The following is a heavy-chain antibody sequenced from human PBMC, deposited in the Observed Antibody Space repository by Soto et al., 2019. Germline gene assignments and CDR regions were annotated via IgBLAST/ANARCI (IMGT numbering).Heavy chain of an antibody. D-gene: IGHD3-3*01. CDR2: IYYSGST. CDR1: GGSISSGGYY. Sequence: PSETLSLTCTVSGGSISSGGYYWSWIRQHPGKGLEWIGYIYYSGSTYYNPSLKSRVTISVDTSKNQFSLKLSSVTAADTAVYYCARGLIYDFWSGYWDYFDYWGQGTLVTVSS. V-gene: IGHV4-31*03. CDR3: ARGLIYDFWSGYWDYFDY. J-gene: IGHJ4*02.